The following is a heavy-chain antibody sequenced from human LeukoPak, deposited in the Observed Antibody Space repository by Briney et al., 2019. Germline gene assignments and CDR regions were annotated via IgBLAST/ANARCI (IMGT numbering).Heavy chain of an antibody. Sequence: GASVKVSCKASGYTFTVYYMHWVRQASGQGLEWMGWINPNSGGTNYAQKFQGRVTMTRDTSISTAYMELSRLRSDDTAVYYCARLAGNGYGDYPINYWGQGTLVTVSS. CDR3: ARLAGNGYGDYPINY. D-gene: IGHD4-17*01. CDR1: GYTFTVYY. CDR2: INPNSGGT. V-gene: IGHV1-2*02. J-gene: IGHJ4*02.